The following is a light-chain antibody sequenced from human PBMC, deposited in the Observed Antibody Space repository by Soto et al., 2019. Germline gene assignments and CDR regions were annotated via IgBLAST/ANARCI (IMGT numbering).Light chain of an antibody. Sequence: EIVLTQSPVAMSSSPGAKSTLSCRASQSVSTYLAWYQQKPGQAPRVLIYGASNRATGIPDRFSGSGSGTDFTLTISRLEPEDFAVYYCQQYGSSGTFGQGTKVDIK. CDR3: QQYGSSGT. CDR1: QSVSTY. J-gene: IGKJ1*01. CDR2: GAS. V-gene: IGKV3-20*01.